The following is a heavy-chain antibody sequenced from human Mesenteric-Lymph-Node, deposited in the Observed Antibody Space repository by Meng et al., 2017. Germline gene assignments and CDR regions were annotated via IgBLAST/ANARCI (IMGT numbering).Heavy chain of an antibody. Sequence: PQASGPGPVQPSATLSLTCTVPGCPISSSSAYWGWISQPPGKGLEWIGSIYYSGSTYYNPSLKSRVTISVDTSKNQFSLKLSSVTAADTAVYYCASPLGILGIVDLWGRGTLVTVSS. D-gene: IGHD7-27*01. V-gene: IGHV4-39*01. CDR1: GCPISSSSAY. CDR2: IYYSGST. CDR3: ASPLGILGIVDL. J-gene: IGHJ2*01.